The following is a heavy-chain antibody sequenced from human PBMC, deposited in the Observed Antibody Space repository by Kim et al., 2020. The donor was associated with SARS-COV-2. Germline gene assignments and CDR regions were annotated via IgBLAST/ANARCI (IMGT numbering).Heavy chain of an antibody. CDR3: ARDTSVYVPFDY. CDR2: INPSGGST. Sequence: ASVKVSCKASGYTFTSYYMHWVRQAPGQGLEGMGIINPSGGSTSYAQKFQGRVTMTRDTSTSTVYMELSSLRSEDTAVYYCARDTSVYVPFDYWGQGTLVTVSS. J-gene: IGHJ4*02. D-gene: IGHD5-12*01. V-gene: IGHV1-46*01. CDR1: GYTFTSYY.